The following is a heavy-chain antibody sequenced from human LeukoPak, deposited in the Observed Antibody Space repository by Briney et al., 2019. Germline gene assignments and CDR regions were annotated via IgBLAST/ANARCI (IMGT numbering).Heavy chain of an antibody. CDR1: GYTFTSYG. CDR3: ARAGAYSSGWYKDY. J-gene: IGHJ4*02. D-gene: IGHD6-19*01. CDR2: ISAYNGNT. Sequence: VASVKVSCKASGYTFTSYGISWVRQAPGQGLEWMGWISAYNGNTDYAQKLQGRVTMTTDTSTSTAYMELRSLRSDDTAVYYCARAGAYSSGWYKDYWGQGTLVTVSS. V-gene: IGHV1-18*01.